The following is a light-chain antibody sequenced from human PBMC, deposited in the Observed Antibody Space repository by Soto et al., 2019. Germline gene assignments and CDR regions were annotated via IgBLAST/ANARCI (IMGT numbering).Light chain of an antibody. Sequence: QSALTQPPSVSGSPGQSVTISCTGTSSDVGSYNRVSWYQQPPGTAPKLMIYEVSNRPSGVPDRFSESKSGNTASLTISGLQAEDEADYYCSLYTSSSTVVFGTGTKVTVL. J-gene: IGLJ1*01. CDR2: EVS. V-gene: IGLV2-18*01. CDR3: SLYTSSSTVV. CDR1: SSDVGSYNR.